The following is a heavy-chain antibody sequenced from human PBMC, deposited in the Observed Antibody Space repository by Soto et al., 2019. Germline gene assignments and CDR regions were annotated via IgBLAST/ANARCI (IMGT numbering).Heavy chain of an antibody. CDR1: GGSFSGYY. CDR2: INHSGYT. Sequence: ETLSLTCAVYGGSFSGYYWTWIRQPPGTGLEWIGEINHSGYTLYNPSLKGRVTISVDKSKNHFSLNLTSVTAADTAVYYCARDQLEGNWFDPWGQGTLVTVSS. CDR3: ARDQLEGNWFDP. D-gene: IGHD1-1*01. J-gene: IGHJ5*02. V-gene: IGHV4-34*01.